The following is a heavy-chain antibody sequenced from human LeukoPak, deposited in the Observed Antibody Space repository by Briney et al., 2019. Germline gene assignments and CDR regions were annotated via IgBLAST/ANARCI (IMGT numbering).Heavy chain of an antibody. CDR3: ARRGSGSWFIFDY. CDR2: IYYSGST. CDR1: GGSISSSSYY. Sequence: PSETLSLTCTVSGGSISSSSYYWGWIRQPPGKGLEWIGSIYYSGSTYYNPSLKSRVTISVDTSKNQFSLKLSSVTAADTAVYYCARRGSGSWFIFDYWGQGTLVTVSS. J-gene: IGHJ4*02. V-gene: IGHV4-39*07. D-gene: IGHD3-10*01.